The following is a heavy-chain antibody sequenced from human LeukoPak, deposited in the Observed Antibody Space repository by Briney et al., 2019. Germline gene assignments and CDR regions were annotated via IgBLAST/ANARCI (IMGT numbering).Heavy chain of an antibody. J-gene: IGHJ6*03. CDR1: GGTFSSYA. Sequence: GASVKVSCKASGGTFSSYAISWVRQAPGQGLEWMGGIIPIFGTANYAQKFQGRVTITTDESTSTAYMELSSLRSEDTAVYYCARTTPSPSGDYYMDVWGKGTTVTVFS. D-gene: IGHD3-3*01. V-gene: IGHV1-69*05. CDR3: ARTTPSPSGDYYMDV. CDR2: IIPIFGTA.